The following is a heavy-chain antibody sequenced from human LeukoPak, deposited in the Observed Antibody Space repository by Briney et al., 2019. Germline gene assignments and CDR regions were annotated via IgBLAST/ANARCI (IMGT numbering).Heavy chain of an antibody. V-gene: IGHV4-39*07. CDR1: GGSISSSSYY. Sequence: PSETLSLTCTVSGGSISSSSYYWGWIRQPPGKGLEWIGSIYYSDSTYYNPSLKSRVTISVDTSKNQFSLKLSSVTAADTAVYYCARATWAWGSGSYYYYYYMDVWGKGTTVTVSS. CDR3: ARATWAWGSGSYYYYYYMDV. D-gene: IGHD3-10*01. J-gene: IGHJ6*03. CDR2: IYYSDST.